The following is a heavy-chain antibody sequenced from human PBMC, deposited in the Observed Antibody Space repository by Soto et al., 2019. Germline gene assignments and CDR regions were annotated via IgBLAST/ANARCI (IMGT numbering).Heavy chain of an antibody. J-gene: IGHJ6*03. D-gene: IGHD2-15*01. CDR2: INAGNGNT. CDR3: ARDGEVVVVAATPYYYYMDV. V-gene: IGHV1-3*01. Sequence: ASVKVSCKASGYTFTSYAMHWVRQAPGQRLEWMGWINAGNGNTKYSQKLQGRVTITRDTSASTAYMELSSLRSEDTAVYYCARDGEVVVVAATPYYYYMDVWGKGTTVTVSS. CDR1: GYTFTSYA.